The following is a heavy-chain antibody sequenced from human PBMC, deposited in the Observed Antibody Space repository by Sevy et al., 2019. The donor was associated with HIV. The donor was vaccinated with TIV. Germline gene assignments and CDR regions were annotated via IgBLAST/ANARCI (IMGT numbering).Heavy chain of an antibody. CDR2: ISGSGGTT. CDR3: AKDLGYCSSTSCYRYAFDI. CDR1: GFTFSSYA. Sequence: GGSLRLSCAASGFTFSSYAMSWVRQAPGKGLEWVSAISGSGGTTYYADSVKGRFTISRDNSKNTLYLQMNSLRAEDTAVYCCAKDLGYCSSTSCYRYAFDIWGQGTMVTVSS. D-gene: IGHD2-2*01. V-gene: IGHV3-23*01. J-gene: IGHJ3*02.